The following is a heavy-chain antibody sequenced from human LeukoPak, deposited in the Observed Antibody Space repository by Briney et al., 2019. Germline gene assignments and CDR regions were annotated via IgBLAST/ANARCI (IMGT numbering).Heavy chain of an antibody. V-gene: IGHV3-30*02. CDR2: IRFDGSYN. J-gene: IGHJ4*02. CDR1: GFTFSSYG. Sequence: GGSLRLSCATSGFTFSSYGMHWVRQAPGKGLEWVTFIRFDGSYNYYADSVKGRFTISRDNSKNTLYLQMNSLRAEDTAVYYCAKEWCGSSTICPLDYWGQGTLVTVSS. D-gene: IGHD2-2*01. CDR3: AKEWCGSSTICPLDY.